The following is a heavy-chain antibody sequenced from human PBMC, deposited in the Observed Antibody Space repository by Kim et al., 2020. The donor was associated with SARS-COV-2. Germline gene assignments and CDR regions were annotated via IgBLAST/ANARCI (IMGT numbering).Heavy chain of an antibody. D-gene: IGHD6-19*01. Sequence: YADAVKGPFTISRDNATNTLYLQMKGLRAEGTAVYYCARSQFTSGWYYFDYWGQGTLVTVSS. V-gene: IGHV3-74*01. J-gene: IGHJ4*02. CDR3: ARSQFTSGWYYFDY.